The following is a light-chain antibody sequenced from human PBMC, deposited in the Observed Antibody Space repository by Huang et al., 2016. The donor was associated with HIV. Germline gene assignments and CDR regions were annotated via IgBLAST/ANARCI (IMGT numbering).Light chain of an antibody. CDR3: QQSDDTPRT. Sequence: DIQMTQSPSSLSASVGDRVTIACRASQSIRKYLKWYQQKPGEAPKLLMHSASSLQSGVPSRFSGSGSGTDFTLTIASLQPEDFATYYCQQSDDTPRTFGQGTKVVI. CDR1: QSIRKY. J-gene: IGKJ1*01. V-gene: IGKV1-39*01. CDR2: SAS.